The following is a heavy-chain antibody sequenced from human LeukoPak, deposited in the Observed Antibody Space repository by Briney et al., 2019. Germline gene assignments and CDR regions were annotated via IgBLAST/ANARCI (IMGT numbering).Heavy chain of an antibody. D-gene: IGHD6-19*01. CDR1: GFTFSPYS. CDR3: ARSVEGSFDY. CDR2: INAMRTT. J-gene: IGHJ4*02. Sequence: GGSLRLSCVASGFTFSPYSINWIRQAPGKGLEWVAYINAMRTTYYADSVAGRLTISRDNAKNSVSPPMNSLRVEDTAVYYCARSVEGSFDYWGQGTVVTVSS. V-gene: IGHV3-48*01.